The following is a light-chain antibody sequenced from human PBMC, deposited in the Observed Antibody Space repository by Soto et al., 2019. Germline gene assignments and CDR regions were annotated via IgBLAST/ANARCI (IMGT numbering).Light chain of an antibody. J-gene: IGKJ4*01. V-gene: IGKV1-39*01. CDR2: AAS. CDR3: QQSYGTHLT. Sequence: DIQMTQSPSSLSASVGDRVTITCRASQSISSYLNWYQQKPGKAPKLLIYAASSLQSGVPSRFSGSGSGTDFTLTISSLQREDIATYYCQQSYGTHLTFGGGTKVEIK. CDR1: QSISSY.